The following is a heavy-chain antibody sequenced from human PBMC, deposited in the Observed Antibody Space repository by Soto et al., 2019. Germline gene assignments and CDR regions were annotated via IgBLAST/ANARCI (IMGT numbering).Heavy chain of an antibody. Sequence: EVQLVESGGDLVQPGGSLRLSCAASGVTFSSSWMSWVRQAPGKGLEWVATIKTDGSEKSYVDSVKGRFTISRDNAKNSLYLQMNSLRGDDTAVYYCARKDYYYDSSNAGWFDPWGQGTLVTVSS. V-gene: IGHV3-7*05. CDR2: IKTDGSEK. CDR3: ARKDYYYDSSNAGWFDP. CDR1: GVTFSSSW. J-gene: IGHJ5*02. D-gene: IGHD3-22*01.